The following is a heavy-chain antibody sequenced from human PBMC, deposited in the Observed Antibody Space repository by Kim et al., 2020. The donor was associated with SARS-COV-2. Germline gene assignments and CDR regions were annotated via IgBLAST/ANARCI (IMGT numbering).Heavy chain of an antibody. CDR1: GGSISSSNW. J-gene: IGHJ4*02. Sequence: SETLSLTCAVSGGSISSSNWWSWVRQPPGKGLEWIGEIYHSGSTNYNPSLKSRVTISVDKSKNQFSLKLSSVTAADTAVYYCARGVWHSSSWYLSSGWPYFDYWGPGTLVTVSS. D-gene: IGHD6-13*01. CDR2: IYHSGST. V-gene: IGHV4-4*02. CDR3: ARGVWHSSSWYLSSGWPYFDY.